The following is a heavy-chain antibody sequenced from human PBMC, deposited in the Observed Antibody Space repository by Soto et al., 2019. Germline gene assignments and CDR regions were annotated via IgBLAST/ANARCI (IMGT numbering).Heavy chain of an antibody. CDR2: ISSSGSTI. J-gene: IGHJ6*02. CDR1: GFTLSSYE. Sequence: EVQLVESGGGLVQPGGSLRLSCAASGFTLSSYEMNWVRQAPGKGLEWLSYISSSGSTIYYADSVKGRFTISRDNAKNSLYLEMNSLRAEDTAVYYCARDFSTNRGIVYYFYGMDVWGQGTTVTVSS. D-gene: IGHD7-27*01. CDR3: ARDFSTNRGIVYYFYGMDV. V-gene: IGHV3-48*03.